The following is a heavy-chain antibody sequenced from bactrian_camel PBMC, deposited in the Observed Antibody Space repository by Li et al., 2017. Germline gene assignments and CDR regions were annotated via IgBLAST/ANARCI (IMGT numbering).Heavy chain of an antibody. CDR1: GVTFNNYY. J-gene: IGHJ6*01. CDR3: AAQDGPYCSDYDGPNDFDY. CDR2: IYSADGDT. V-gene: IGHV3S44*01. D-gene: IGHD4*01. Sequence: VQLVESGGGLVQPGGSLRLSCAASGVTFNNYYLRWVRQAPGKKSEGVATIYSADGDTTYAASVKGRATISQDNAKTTLYLQMNSLKLEDTAMYYCAAQDGPYCSDYDGPNDFDYWGQGTQVTVS.